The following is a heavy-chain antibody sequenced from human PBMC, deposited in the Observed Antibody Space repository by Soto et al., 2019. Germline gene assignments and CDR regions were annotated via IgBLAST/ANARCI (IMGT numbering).Heavy chain of an antibody. Sequence: SVRVSCKASGDTFSTYTINWVRQAPGQRLEWMGRIIPMLGMSNYAPKFQGRVTSTADRSTTTVYLHLSSLRAEDTAVYYCAKPPDYNWKDDWGQGTLVTVSS. CDR1: GDTFSTYT. CDR2: IIPMLGMS. CDR3: AKPPDYNWKDD. J-gene: IGHJ4*02. D-gene: IGHD1-20*01. V-gene: IGHV1-69*02.